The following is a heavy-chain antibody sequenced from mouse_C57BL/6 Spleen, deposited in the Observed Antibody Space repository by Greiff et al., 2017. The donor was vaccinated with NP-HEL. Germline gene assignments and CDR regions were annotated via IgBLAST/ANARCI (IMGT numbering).Heavy chain of an antibody. CDR3: ARKVGYTARAMDY. CDR2: IDPSDSYT. V-gene: IGHV1-69*01. CDR1: GYTFTSYW. Sequence: VQLQQSGAELVMPGASVKLSCKASGYTFTSYWMHWVKQRPGQGLEWIGEIDPSDSYTNYNQKFKGKSTLTVDKSSSTADMQLSSLTSEDSAVYDCARKVGYTARAMDYWGQGTSVTVSS. J-gene: IGHJ4*01. D-gene: IGHD3-2*02.